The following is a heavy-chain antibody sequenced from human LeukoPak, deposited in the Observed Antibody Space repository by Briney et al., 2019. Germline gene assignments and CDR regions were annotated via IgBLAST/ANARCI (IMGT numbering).Heavy chain of an antibody. J-gene: IGHJ4*02. D-gene: IGHD3-10*01. Sequence: PGGSLRLSCAASGFTFSRSSMNWVRQAPGKGLEWVSSISSGSSYIYYADSVEGRFTISRDNAKNSLYLQMNSLRAEDTALYYCAKGKNTGSYLSHVDYWGQGTLVTVSS. V-gene: IGHV3-21*04. CDR2: ISSGSSYI. CDR1: GFTFSRSS. CDR3: AKGKNTGSYLSHVDY.